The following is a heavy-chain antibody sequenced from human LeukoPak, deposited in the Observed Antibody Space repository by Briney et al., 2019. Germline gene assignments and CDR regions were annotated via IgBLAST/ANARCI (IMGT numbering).Heavy chain of an antibody. D-gene: IGHD2-2*01. CDR2: ISAYNGNT. CDR3: ARRYCSSTSCYFDAFDI. CDR1: GYTFTSYG. Sequence: ASVKVSCKASGYTFTSYGISWVRQVPGQGLEWMGWISAYNGNTNYAQKLQGRVTMTTDTSTSTAYMELRSLRSDDTAVYYCARRYCSSTSCYFDAFDIWGQGTMVTVSS. V-gene: IGHV1-18*01. J-gene: IGHJ3*02.